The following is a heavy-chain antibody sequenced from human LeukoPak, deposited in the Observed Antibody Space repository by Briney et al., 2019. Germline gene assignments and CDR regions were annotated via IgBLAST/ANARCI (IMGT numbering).Heavy chain of an antibody. V-gene: IGHV4-61*10. Sequence: SQTLSLTCTVSGGSISSGSYYWSWIRQPAGKGLEWIGYIYYSGSTNYNPSLKSRVTISVDTSKNQFSLKLSSVTAADTAVYYCARYGGYCSSTSCHPRRKSPYYFDYWGQGTLVTVSS. D-gene: IGHD2-2*03. CDR1: GGSISSGSYY. J-gene: IGHJ4*02. CDR3: ARYGGYCSSTSCHPRRKSPYYFDY. CDR2: IYYSGST.